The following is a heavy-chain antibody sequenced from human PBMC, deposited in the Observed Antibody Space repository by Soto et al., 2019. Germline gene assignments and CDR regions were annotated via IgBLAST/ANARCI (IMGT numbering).Heavy chain of an antibody. CDR3: ARDSITIFGVVIRGRLGYFDY. Sequence: ASVKVSCKASGYTFTSYGISWVRQAPGQGLEWMGWISAYNGSTNYAQKLQGRVTMTTDTSTSTAYMELRSLRSDDTAVYYCARDSITIFGVVIRGRLGYFDYWGQGTLVTVSS. D-gene: IGHD3-3*01. CDR1: GYTFTSYG. V-gene: IGHV1-18*04. CDR2: ISAYNGST. J-gene: IGHJ4*02.